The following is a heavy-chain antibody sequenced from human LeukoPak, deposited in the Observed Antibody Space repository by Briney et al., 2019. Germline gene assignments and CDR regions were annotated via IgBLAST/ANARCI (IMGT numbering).Heavy chain of an antibody. CDR3: ARDPGYCSSTSCYDAFDI. Sequence: SETLSLTCTVSGVSISGYYWSWIRQTPGKGLEWIGRIYTSGSTNYNPSLKSRVTMSVDTSKNQFSLKLSSVTAADTAVYYCARDPGYCSSTSCYDAFDIWGQGTMVTVSS. CDR2: IYTSGST. J-gene: IGHJ3*02. CDR1: GVSISGYY. V-gene: IGHV4-4*07. D-gene: IGHD2-2*01.